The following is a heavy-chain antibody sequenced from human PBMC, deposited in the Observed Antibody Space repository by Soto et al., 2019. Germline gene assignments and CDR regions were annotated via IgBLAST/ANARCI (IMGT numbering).Heavy chain of an antibody. CDR3: ASAVQKDLASINSGWHSVTPTAFYYGMDV. D-gene: IGHD6-19*01. CDR2: TYYRYKWYN. J-gene: IGHJ6*02. Sequence: PSQTPSLPCAISGDSVSSNSAAWNWIRQSPSRGLEWLGRTYYRYKWYNDYAVSVKSRITINPETSKNQFSLQLNSVTPEDTAVYYRASAVQKDLASINSGWHSVTPTAFYYGMDVWGQGTTVTVYS. CDR1: GDSVSSNSAA. V-gene: IGHV6-1*01.